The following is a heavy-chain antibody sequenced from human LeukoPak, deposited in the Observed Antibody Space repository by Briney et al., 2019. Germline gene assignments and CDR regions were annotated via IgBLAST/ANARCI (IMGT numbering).Heavy chain of an antibody. CDR2: IYYSGST. Sequence: SETLSLTCTVSGGSISSHYWSWIRQPPGKGLEWIGYIYYSGSTNYNPSLKSRVTISVDTSKNQFSLKLSSVTAADTAVYYRARITHTVTTGGWFDPWGQGTLVTVSS. CDR1: GGSISSHY. V-gene: IGHV4-59*11. J-gene: IGHJ5*02. CDR3: ARITHTVTTGGWFDP. D-gene: IGHD4-17*01.